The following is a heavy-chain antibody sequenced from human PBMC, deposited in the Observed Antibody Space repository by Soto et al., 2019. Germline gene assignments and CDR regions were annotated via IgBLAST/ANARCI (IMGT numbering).Heavy chain of an antibody. D-gene: IGHD4-4*01. Sequence: EGQPLESGGGLVQPGGSLRLSCAASGFSFSSYAMSWVRQVPGKGLEWVSGISSSGGRTFYADSVKGRFTISRDNSENKLYLQMNSLRGEDTALYYCAKGQSTHSVWGQGTTVTVSS. CDR1: GFSFSSYA. CDR3: AKGQSTHSV. CDR2: ISSSGGRT. J-gene: IGHJ6*02. V-gene: IGHV3-23*01.